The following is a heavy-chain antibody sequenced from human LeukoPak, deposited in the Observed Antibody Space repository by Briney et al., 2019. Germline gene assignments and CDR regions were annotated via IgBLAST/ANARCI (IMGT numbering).Heavy chain of an antibody. CDR3: ARGVPGYCSGTSCYKDYYYMDV. D-gene: IGHD2-2*02. Sequence: GGSLRPSCAASGFTFSSYEMNWVRQAPGKGLEWVSYISSSGSTIYYADSVKGRFTISRDNAKNSLYVQMNSLRAEDTAVYYCARGVPGYCSGTSCYKDYYYMDVWGKGTTVTVSS. J-gene: IGHJ6*03. CDR1: GFTFSSYE. V-gene: IGHV3-48*03. CDR2: ISSSGSTI.